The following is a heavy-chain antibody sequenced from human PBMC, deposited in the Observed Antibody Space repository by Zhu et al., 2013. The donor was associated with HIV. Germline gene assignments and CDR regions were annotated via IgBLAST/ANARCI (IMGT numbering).Heavy chain of an antibody. J-gene: IGHJ4*02. V-gene: IGHV1-2*07. CDR1: GYTFTDYY. CDR2: INPENGDT. D-gene: IGHD5-18*01. CDR3: TKNEYSNLPFDQ. Sequence: QVQLEQSGAEVKKPGASVKVSCKASGYTFTDYYIHWVRQAPGQGPEWVGWINPENGDTKYAHKIEGRVTVTRDTSISTAFLELSRLTPGDTAVYYCTKNEYSNLPFDQWGQGTPSSSPQ.